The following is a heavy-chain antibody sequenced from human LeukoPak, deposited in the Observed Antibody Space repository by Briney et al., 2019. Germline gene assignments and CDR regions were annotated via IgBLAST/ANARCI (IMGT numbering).Heavy chain of an antibody. J-gene: IGHJ4*02. CDR1: GYTFTGYY. CDR2: INPNIGGT. V-gene: IGHV1-2*02. CDR3: ARDGTYYYGSGSYEIDY. D-gene: IGHD3-10*01. Sequence: GASVKVSCKASGYTFTGYYMHWVRQAPGQGLEWMGWINPNIGGTNYAQKFQGRVTMTRDTSTSTAYMELRSLRSDDTAVYYCARDGTYYYGSGSYEIDYWGQGTLVTVSS.